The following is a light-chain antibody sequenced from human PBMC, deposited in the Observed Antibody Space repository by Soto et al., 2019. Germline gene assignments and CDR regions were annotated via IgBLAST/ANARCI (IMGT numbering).Light chain of an antibody. J-gene: IGKJ2*03. CDR2: GGS. Sequence: EILLTQSPGTLSLSPGETATLSCRASQSVTSTYLAWYQQRPGQSPRLIIYGGSTRATGFPDRFSGGGSGTHFTLTTSRLEPEDSAVYYCHCQQFDSSRIYSFGQGTKLEI. CDR1: QSVTSTY. CDR3: QQFDSSRIYS. V-gene: IGKV3-20*01.